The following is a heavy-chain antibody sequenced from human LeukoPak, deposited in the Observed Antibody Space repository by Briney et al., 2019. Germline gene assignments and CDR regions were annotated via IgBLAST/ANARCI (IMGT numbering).Heavy chain of an antibody. CDR2: FDPEDGET. J-gene: IGHJ4*02. D-gene: IGHD3-10*01. CDR1: GYTLTELS. Sequence: ASVKVSCKVSGYTLTELSMHWVRQAPGKGLEWMGGFDPEDGETIYAQKFQGRVTMTEDTSTDTAYMELSSLRSDDTAVYYCARRFGELFPFDYWGQGTLVTVSS. V-gene: IGHV1-24*01. CDR3: ARRFGELFPFDY.